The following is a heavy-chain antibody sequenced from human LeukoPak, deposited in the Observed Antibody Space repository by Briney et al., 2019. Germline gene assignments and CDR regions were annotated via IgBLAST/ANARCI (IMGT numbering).Heavy chain of an antibody. CDR3: AREGTMYSSSWYEFDY. V-gene: IGHV3-30*04. Sequence: GGSLRLSCAASGFTFSSYAMHWVRQAPGKGLEWVAVISYDGSNKYYADSVKGRFTISRDNSKNTLYLQMNSLRAEDTAVYYCAREGTMYSSSWYEFDYWGQGTLVAVSS. J-gene: IGHJ4*02. CDR2: ISYDGSNK. CDR1: GFTFSSYA. D-gene: IGHD6-13*01.